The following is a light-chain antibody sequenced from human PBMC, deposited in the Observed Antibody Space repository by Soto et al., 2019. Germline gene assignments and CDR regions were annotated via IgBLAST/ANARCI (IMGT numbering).Light chain of an antibody. CDR1: QSISSY. V-gene: IGKV1-39*01. CDR2: AAS. CDR3: QQSYSTLGT. J-gene: IGKJ1*01. Sequence: DIQMTQSPSSLSASVGDRVTITCRASQSISSYLNWYQQKPGKAPKLLIYAASSLQSGVPSRFSGSGSGTDFTLTISSLQPEDFATYYCQQSYSTLGTFGQGTKVKSN.